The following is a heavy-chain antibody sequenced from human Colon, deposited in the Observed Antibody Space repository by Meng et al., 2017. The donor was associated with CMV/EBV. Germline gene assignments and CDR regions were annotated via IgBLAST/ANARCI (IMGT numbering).Heavy chain of an antibody. Sequence: ASVQVSCKASGDTPPGYTMYWVRQAPGQGLEWLGWVNPDTKTTRYSQKFEGRVAMTTDSSTNTVYMHLDGLTSDDTAVYYCARGPLSGWQPDWGQGTLVTVSS. V-gene: IGHV1-8*01. CDR1: GDTPPGYT. CDR2: VNPDTKTT. J-gene: IGHJ4*02. D-gene: IGHD6-19*01. CDR3: ARGPLSGWQPD.